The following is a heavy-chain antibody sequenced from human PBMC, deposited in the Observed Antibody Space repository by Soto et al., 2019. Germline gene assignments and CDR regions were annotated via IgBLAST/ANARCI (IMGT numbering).Heavy chain of an antibody. D-gene: IGHD6-13*01. Sequence: GGSLRLSCAASGFTFSSYAMSWVRQAPGKGLEWVSAISGSGGSTYYADSVKGRFTISRDNSKNTLYLQMNSLRAEDTAVYYCAKEYSSSWYYYYGMDVWGQGTTVTVSS. V-gene: IGHV3-23*01. CDR3: AKEYSSSWYYYYGMDV. CDR2: ISGSGGST. J-gene: IGHJ6*02. CDR1: GFTFSSYA.